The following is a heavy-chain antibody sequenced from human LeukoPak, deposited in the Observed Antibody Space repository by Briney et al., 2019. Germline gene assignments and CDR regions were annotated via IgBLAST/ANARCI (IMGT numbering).Heavy chain of an antibody. V-gene: IGHV1-2*06. CDR3: ATVEVSGAASND. CDR1: GYAFTDYY. J-gene: IGHJ4*02. CDR2: ISPNNGGT. D-gene: IGHD4-23*01. Sequence: GASVKVSCKASGYAFTDYYIHWVRQAPRQGLEWVGRISPNNGGTVYAQKFQGRVTMTSDTSITTAYMELSRLRSNATAIYFCATVEVSGAASNDWGQGTLVSVSS.